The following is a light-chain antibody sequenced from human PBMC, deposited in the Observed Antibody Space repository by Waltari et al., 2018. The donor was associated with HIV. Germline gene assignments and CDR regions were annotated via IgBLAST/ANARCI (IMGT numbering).Light chain of an antibody. CDR1: SSDVGSYNL. Sequence: QSALTQPASVSGSPGQSITISCTGTSSDVGSYNLVSWYQQLPGKAPKLIIYEGSKRPSGVSNRFSGSKSGNTASLTISGLQAEDEADYYCCSYAGSSTFPWVFGGGTKLTVL. V-gene: IGLV2-23*03. J-gene: IGLJ3*02. CDR2: EGS. CDR3: CSYAGSSTFPWV.